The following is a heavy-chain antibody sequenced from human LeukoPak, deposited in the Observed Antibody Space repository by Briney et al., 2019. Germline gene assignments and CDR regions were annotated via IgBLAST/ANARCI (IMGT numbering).Heavy chain of an antibody. J-gene: IGHJ6*03. CDR2: IYTSGST. V-gene: IGHV4-39*07. Sequence: SETLSLTCTVSGGSISSSSYYWGWIRQPPGKGLEWIGSIYTSGSTNYNPSLKSRVTISVDTSKNQFSLKLSSVTAADTAVYYCARRANYYYYYYMDVWGKGTTVTVSS. CDR3: ARRANYYYYYYMDV. CDR1: GGSISSSSYY.